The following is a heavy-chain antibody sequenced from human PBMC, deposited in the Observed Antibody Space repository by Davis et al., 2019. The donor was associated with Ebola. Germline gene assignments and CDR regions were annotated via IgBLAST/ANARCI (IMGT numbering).Heavy chain of an antibody. Sequence: SETLSLTCRVSNGSITNAGYYWIWVRQFPGKGLEWIGSIYYSGSAYYNPSHKSRVALSVDTSKNQFFLEVRSVTAADSAVYYCTTGQTNRGFDYWGLGTVVTVSS. CDR3: TTGQTNRGFDY. V-gene: IGHV4-31*02. CDR1: NGSITNAGYY. CDR2: IYYSGSA. J-gene: IGHJ4*02.